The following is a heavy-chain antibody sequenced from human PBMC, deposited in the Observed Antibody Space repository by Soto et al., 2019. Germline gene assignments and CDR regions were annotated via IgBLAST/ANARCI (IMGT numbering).Heavy chain of an antibody. CDR3: ATRWGHVDTAMVTDRDYYGMDV. D-gene: IGHD5-18*01. V-gene: IGHV1-24*01. CDR1: GYTLTELS. Sequence: ASVKVSCKVSGYTLTELSMHWVRQAPGKGLEWMGGFDPEDGETIYAQKFQGRVTMTEDTSTDTAYMALSSLRSEDTAVYYCATRWGHVDTAMVTDRDYYGMDVWGQGTTVTVSS. J-gene: IGHJ6*02. CDR2: FDPEDGET.